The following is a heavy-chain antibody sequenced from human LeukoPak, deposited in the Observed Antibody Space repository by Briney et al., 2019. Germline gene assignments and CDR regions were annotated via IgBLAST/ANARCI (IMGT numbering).Heavy chain of an antibody. Sequence: GSLRLSCAASGFTFSSYWMNWARQAPGKGLEWVANIKQDGSEKYYVDSVKGRFTISRDNAKNSLYLQMNSLRAEDTAVYYCATTWEEGYLDYWGQGTLVTVSS. CDR3: ATTWEEGYLDY. CDR1: GFTFSSYW. V-gene: IGHV3-7*01. D-gene: IGHD2-15*01. CDR2: IKQDGSEK. J-gene: IGHJ4*02.